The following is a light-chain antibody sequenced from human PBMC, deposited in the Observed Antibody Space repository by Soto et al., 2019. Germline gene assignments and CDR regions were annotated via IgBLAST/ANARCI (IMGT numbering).Light chain of an antibody. V-gene: IGKV3-11*01. CDR2: DAS. CDR3: QQRSNWPIT. J-gene: IGKJ5*01. Sequence: EIVLTQSPATLSLSPGERATLSCRASQSVSRYLAWYQQKPGHAPRLLIYDASNRATGIPARFSGSGSGTDFTLTISSLEPEDFAVYYCQQRSNWPITFGQGTRLEI. CDR1: QSVSRY.